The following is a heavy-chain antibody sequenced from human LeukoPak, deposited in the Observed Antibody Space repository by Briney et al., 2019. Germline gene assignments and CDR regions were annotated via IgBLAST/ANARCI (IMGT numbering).Heavy chain of an antibody. CDR3: ASGDGVTVFNY. D-gene: IGHD2-21*02. J-gene: IGHJ4*02. Sequence: GGSLRLSCAASGFTFSLYAMNWVRQAPGKGLEWVSYISSSRSTIYYADSVKGRFTISRDNAKKSLYLQMNSLRAEDSAVYYCASGDGVTVFNYWGQGTLVTVSS. CDR1: GFTFSLYA. CDR2: ISSSRSTI. V-gene: IGHV3-48*04.